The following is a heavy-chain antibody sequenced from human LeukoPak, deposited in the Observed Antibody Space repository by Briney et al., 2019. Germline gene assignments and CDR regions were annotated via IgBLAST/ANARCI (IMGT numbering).Heavy chain of an antibody. D-gene: IGHD3-22*01. CDR2: ISGSGGST. V-gene: IGHV3-23*01. CDR1: GFTFSSYA. Sequence: GGSLRLSCAASGFTFSSYAMSWARQAPGKGLEWVSAISGSGGSTYFADSVKGRFTISRDNSKNTLYLQMNSLRAEDTAVYYCARKGRYDSSGRSYYFDYWGQGTLVTVSS. J-gene: IGHJ4*02. CDR3: ARKGRYDSSGRSYYFDY.